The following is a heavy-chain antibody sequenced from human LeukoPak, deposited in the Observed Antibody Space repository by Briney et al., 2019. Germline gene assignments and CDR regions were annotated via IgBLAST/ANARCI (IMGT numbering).Heavy chain of an antibody. Sequence: SETLSLTCTVSGGSISSTNYCWGWIRQPPGKDLEWIGSIYSSGSAYYNPSLKSRVTISVDTSKNQFSLKLSSVTAADTAVYYCARLSPLYCSSTSCYAGRGVWFDPWGQGTLVTVSS. J-gene: IGHJ5*02. V-gene: IGHV4-39*07. CDR2: IYSSGSA. D-gene: IGHD2-2*01. CDR3: ARLSPLYCSSTSCYAGRGVWFDP. CDR1: GGSISSTNYC.